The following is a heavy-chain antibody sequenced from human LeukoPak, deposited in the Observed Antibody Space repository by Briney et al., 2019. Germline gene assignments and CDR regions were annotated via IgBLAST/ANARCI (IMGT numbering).Heavy chain of an antibody. CDR3: TRDRESGSVVHYYYYMDV. J-gene: IGHJ6*03. D-gene: IGHD1-26*01. Sequence: GGSLRLSCAGSGFTFNSYWMSWVRQAPGKGLEWVANIKQDGSEKDYLDSVKGRFTISRDNTKNSLYLQMNSLRAEDTAVYYCTRDRESGSVVHYYYYMDVWGKGATVTVSS. CDR1: GFTFNSYW. V-gene: IGHV3-7*01. CDR2: IKQDGSEK.